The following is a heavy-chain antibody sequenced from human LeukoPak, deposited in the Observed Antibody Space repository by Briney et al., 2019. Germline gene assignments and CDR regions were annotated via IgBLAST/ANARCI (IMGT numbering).Heavy chain of an antibody. CDR2: INSDGSST. V-gene: IGHV3-74*01. CDR1: EFIFSTYW. J-gene: IGHJ4*02. CDR3: ARGARYCSGGSCSDY. D-gene: IGHD2-15*01. Sequence: PGGSLRLSCAASEFIFSTYWMHWVRQAPGKGLVWVSRINSDGSSTSYADSVKGRFTISRDSTENTLYLQMNSLRAEDTAVYYCARGARYCSGGSCSDYWGQGTLVTVSS.